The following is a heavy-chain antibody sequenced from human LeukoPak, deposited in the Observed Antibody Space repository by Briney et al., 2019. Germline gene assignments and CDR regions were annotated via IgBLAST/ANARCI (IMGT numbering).Heavy chain of an antibody. V-gene: IGHV3-23*01. J-gene: IGHJ4*02. CDR1: GFTFSNYA. Sequence: GGSLRLSCAASGFTFSNYAMNWVRQAPGKGLEWVSMISHSGGITYYADSVKGRFTISRDNSRNTLYLQMNSLRAEDTAVYYCARDSGEVFYFDYWGQGTLVTVSS. CDR2: ISHSGGIT. CDR3: ARDSGEVFYFDY. D-gene: IGHD3-10*01.